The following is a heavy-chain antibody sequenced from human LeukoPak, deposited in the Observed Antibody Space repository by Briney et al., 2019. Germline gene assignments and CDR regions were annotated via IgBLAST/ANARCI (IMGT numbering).Heavy chain of an antibody. CDR3: ARQGTRSYYYDTSGPEEFDP. D-gene: IGHD3-22*01. J-gene: IGHJ5*02. Sequence: GGSLRLSCAASGFTFSSYSMNWVRQAPGKGLEWVSSISSSSSYIYYADSVKGRSTISRDNAKNSLYLHMNSLRAEDTAVYYCARQGTRSYYYDTSGPEEFDPWGQGTLVTVSS. V-gene: IGHV3-21*01. CDR1: GFTFSSYS. CDR2: ISSSSSYI.